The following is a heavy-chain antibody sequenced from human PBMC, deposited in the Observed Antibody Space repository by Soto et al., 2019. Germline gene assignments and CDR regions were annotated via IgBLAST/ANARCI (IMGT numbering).Heavy chain of an antibody. CDR3: ARKGYQFDY. V-gene: IGHV4-59*01. Sequence: QVQLQESGPGLVKPSETLSLTCTVSGNSISSYYWTWIRQPPGKALEWIGYAYYSGSTNYNPSLKSRVTMSVYTSKNQFSLKLSSVTAADTAVYYCARKGYQFDYWGQGILVTVSS. CDR1: GNSISSYY. J-gene: IGHJ4*02. D-gene: IGHD5-18*01. CDR2: AYYSGST.